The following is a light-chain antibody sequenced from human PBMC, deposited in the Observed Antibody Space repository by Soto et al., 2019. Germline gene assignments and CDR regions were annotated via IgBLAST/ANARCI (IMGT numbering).Light chain of an antibody. CDR1: SGDVGGYNY. Sequence: QSALTQPASVSGSPGQSITISCTGTSGDVGGYNYVSWYQLDPGKAPKLIIYEVNNRPSGVSNRFSGSKSGNTASLTISGLQAVDEADCYCPSYSSSGTWVFGGGTKLTVL. CDR3: PSYSSSGTWV. V-gene: IGLV2-14*01. CDR2: EVN. J-gene: IGLJ3*02.